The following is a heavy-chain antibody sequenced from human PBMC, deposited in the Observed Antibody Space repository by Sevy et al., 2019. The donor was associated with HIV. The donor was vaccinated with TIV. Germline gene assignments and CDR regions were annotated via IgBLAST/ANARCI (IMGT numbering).Heavy chain of an antibody. Sequence: GESLKISCKGSGYSFTSYWIGWVRQMPGKGLEWMGIIYPGDSDTRYSPSFQGQVTISANKSISTAYLQWSSLKASDTAMYYCARGPFYDFWSGYSYDAFDIWGQGTMVTVSS. V-gene: IGHV5-51*01. D-gene: IGHD3-3*01. J-gene: IGHJ3*02. CDR1: GYSFTSYW. CDR2: IYPGDSDT. CDR3: ARGPFYDFWSGYSYDAFDI.